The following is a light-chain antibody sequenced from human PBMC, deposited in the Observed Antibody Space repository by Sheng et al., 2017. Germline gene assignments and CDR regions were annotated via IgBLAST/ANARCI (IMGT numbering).Light chain of an antibody. J-gene: IGKJ1*01. Sequence: DIVMTQSPDSLAVSLGERATINCKSSRSILYSSNSNNYLAWYQQKPGQPPKLLIYSASTRESGVPDRFSGSGSGTDFILTISSLQAEDVAVYYCQQYYSTPRTFGQGTKVEIK. V-gene: IGKV4-1*01. CDR3: QQYYSTPRT. CDR1: RSILYSSNSNNY. CDR2: SAS.